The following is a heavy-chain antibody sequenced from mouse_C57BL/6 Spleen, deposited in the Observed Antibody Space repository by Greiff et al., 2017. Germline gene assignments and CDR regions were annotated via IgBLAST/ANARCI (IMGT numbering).Heavy chain of an antibody. CDR3: AREDDGYYNFDY. V-gene: IGHV1-26*01. D-gene: IGHD2-3*01. CDR1: GYTFTDYY. J-gene: IGHJ2*01. Sequence: VQLQQSGPELVKPGASVKISCKASGYTFTDYYMNWVKQSHGKSLEWIGDINPNNGGTSYNQKFKGKATLTVDKSSSTAYMELRSLTSEDSAVYYCAREDDGYYNFDYWGQGTTLTVSS. CDR2: INPNNGGT.